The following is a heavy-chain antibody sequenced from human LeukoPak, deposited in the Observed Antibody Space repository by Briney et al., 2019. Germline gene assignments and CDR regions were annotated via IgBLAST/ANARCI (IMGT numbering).Heavy chain of an antibody. J-gene: IGHJ6*03. V-gene: IGHV3-23*01. D-gene: IGHD1-20*01. Sequence: QAGGSLRLSCAASGFTFSSYSMNWVRQAPGKGLEWVSAISGSGGSTYYADSVKGRFTISRDNSKNTLYLQMGSLRAEDMAVYYCARDRVSSITGTDDYYYMDVWGKGTTVTVSS. CDR3: ARDRVSSITGTDDYYYMDV. CDR2: ISGSGGST. CDR1: GFTFSSYS.